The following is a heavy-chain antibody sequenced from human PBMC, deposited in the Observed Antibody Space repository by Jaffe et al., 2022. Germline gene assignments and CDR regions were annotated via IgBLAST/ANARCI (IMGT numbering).Heavy chain of an antibody. CDR2: IKQDGTEN. V-gene: IGHV3-7*05. CDR1: GFTFSSYW. J-gene: IGHJ2*01. D-gene: IGHD4-17*01. Sequence: EVQLVESGGGLVQPGGSLRLSCAASGFTFSSYWMSWVRQAPGKGLEWVANIKQDGTENYYVDSVKGRFTISRDNAKNSLYLQMNSLRAEDTAVYYCARENAVTNMGWYFDLWGRGTLVTVSS. CDR3: ARENAVTNMGWYFDL.